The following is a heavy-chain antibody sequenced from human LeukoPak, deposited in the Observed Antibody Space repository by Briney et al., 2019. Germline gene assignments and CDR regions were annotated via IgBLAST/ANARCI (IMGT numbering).Heavy chain of an antibody. CDR3: ARDDYYGSGSYRRPFDY. Sequence: GGSLRLSCAASGFTFSSYSMNWVRQAPGKGLEWVSSISSSSSYIYYADSVKGRFTISRDNAKNSMYLQMNSLRAEDTAVYYCARDDYYGSGSYRRPFDYWGQGTLVTVSS. V-gene: IGHV3-21*01. J-gene: IGHJ4*02. CDR2: ISSSSSYI. CDR1: GFTFSSYS. D-gene: IGHD3-10*01.